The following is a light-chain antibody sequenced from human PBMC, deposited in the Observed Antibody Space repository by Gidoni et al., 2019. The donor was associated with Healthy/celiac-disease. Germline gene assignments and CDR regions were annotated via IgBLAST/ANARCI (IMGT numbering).Light chain of an antibody. Sequence: EIVMTQSPATLSVSPGERATLSCRASQSVSSNLAWYQQKPGQAPRLLIYGASTRATGIPARFSGSGSGTEFTLTISSLQSEDFAVDYCQQYNNWLLFTFGPGTKVDIK. J-gene: IGKJ3*01. V-gene: IGKV3-15*01. CDR3: QQYNNWLLFT. CDR1: QSVSSN. CDR2: GAS.